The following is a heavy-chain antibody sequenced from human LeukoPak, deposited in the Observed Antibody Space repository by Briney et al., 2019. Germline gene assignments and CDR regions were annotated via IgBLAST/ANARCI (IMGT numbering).Heavy chain of an antibody. CDR2: INHSGST. J-gene: IGHJ5*02. CDR3: ARSTIFGFDWFDP. V-gene: IGHV4-34*01. D-gene: IGHD3-3*01. CDR1: GGSFSGYY. Sequence: PSETLSLTCAVYGGSFSGYYWSWIRQPPGKGLEWIGEINHSGSTNYNPSLKSRVTISVDTSKNQFSLKLSSVTAADTAVHYCARSTIFGFDWFDPWGQGTLVTVSS.